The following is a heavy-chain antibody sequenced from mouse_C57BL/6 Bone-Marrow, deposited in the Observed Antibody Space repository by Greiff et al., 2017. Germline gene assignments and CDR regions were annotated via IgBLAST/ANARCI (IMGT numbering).Heavy chain of an antibody. CDR3: ARFNHYWYFDV. Sequence: QVQLQQSGPELVKPGASVKISCKASGYAFSSSWMNWVKQRPGKGLEWIGRIYPGDGDTTYNGKFKGKATLTADKSSSTAYMQLSSLTSEDSAVYFCARFNHYWYFDVWGTGTTVTVSS. CDR2: IYPGDGDT. V-gene: IGHV1-82*01. CDR1: GYAFSSSW. J-gene: IGHJ1*03.